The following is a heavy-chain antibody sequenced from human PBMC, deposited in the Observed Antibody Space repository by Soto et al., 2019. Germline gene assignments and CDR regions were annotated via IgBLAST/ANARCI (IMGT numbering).Heavy chain of an antibody. V-gene: IGHV3-30*03. D-gene: IGHD3-3*01. CDR1: GFTFSSYG. J-gene: IGHJ4*02. CDR3: ARVDFGVVIIPPLY. CDR2: ISYDGSNK. Sequence: GGSLRLSCAASGFTFSSYGMHWVRQAPGKGLEWVAVISYDGSNKYYADSVKGRFTISRDNSKNTLYLQMNSLRAEDTAVYYCARVDFGVVIIPPLYWGQGTLGTVSS.